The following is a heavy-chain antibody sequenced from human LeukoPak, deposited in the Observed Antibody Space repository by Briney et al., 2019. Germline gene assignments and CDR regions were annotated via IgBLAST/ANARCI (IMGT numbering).Heavy chain of an antibody. CDR3: ARSVEGSFDY. Sequence: GGSLRLSCATSGFTFSPYSFNWVRQAPGKGLEWISYINAHRTIYYADSVEGRFTISRDNAKNSAYLQLNSLRVEDAAMYYCARSVEGSFDYWGQGTLVTVSS. V-gene: IGHV3-48*01. CDR1: GFTFSPYS. CDR2: INAHRTI. D-gene: IGHD6-19*01. J-gene: IGHJ4*02.